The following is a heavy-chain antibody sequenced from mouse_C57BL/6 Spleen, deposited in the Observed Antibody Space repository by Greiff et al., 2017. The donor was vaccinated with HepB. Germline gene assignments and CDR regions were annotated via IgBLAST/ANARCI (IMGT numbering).Heavy chain of an antibody. CDR3: AREGLMTYGYYYAMDY. J-gene: IGHJ4*01. Sequence: QVQLQQPGTELVKPGASVKLSCKASGYTFTSYWMHWVKQRPGQGLEWIGNINPSNGGTNYNEKFKSKATLTVDKSSSTAYMQLSSLTSEDSAVYYSAREGLMTYGYYYAMDYWGQGTSVTVSS. V-gene: IGHV1-53*01. CDR1: GYTFTSYW. D-gene: IGHD1-1*02. CDR2: INPSNGGT.